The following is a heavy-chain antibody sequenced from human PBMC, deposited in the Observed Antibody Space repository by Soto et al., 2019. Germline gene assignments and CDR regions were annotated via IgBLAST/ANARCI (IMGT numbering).Heavy chain of an antibody. V-gene: IGHV1-18*01. Sequence: QVQLVQSGAEVTKPGASVTVSCKTSGYTFSTFGLSWVRQATGQGLEWMAWSFPNRGSRIYAQKFQGRISVTTDESTNTVYLELRSLTSCDTAIYFCARVAAYGSGSRHFDDWGQGTPVTVSS. CDR2: SFPNRGSR. CDR1: GYTFSTFG. D-gene: IGHD3-10*01. J-gene: IGHJ4*03. CDR3: ARVAAYGSGSRHFDD.